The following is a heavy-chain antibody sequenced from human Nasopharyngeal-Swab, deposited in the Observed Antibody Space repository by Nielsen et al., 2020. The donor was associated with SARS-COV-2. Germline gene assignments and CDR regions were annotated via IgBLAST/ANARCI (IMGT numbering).Heavy chain of an antibody. CDR1: GYTFTNSV. D-gene: IGHD2-21*02. V-gene: IGHV1-3*04. CDR2: INTDNGNT. Sequence: ASVKVSCKASGYTFTNSVMHWVRQAPGQSLEWMGWINTDNGNTKYSQKFQGRVTIASDTYASTAYMELSTLRSEDTAVYYCARDSSPCGGDCYYDYWGQGTVVTVSS. CDR3: ARDSSPCGGDCYYDY. J-gene: IGHJ4*02.